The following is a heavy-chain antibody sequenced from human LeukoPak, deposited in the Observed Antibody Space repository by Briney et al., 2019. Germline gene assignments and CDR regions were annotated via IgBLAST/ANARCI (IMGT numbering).Heavy chain of an antibody. CDR1: GYTFTDYY. CDR2: INPSGGST. J-gene: IGHJ5*02. CDR3: ARDRITMVRGVYNWFDP. Sequence: WASVKVSCKASGYTFTDYYMHRVRQAPGQGLEWMGIINPSGGSTSYAQKFQGRVTMTRDTSTSTVYMELSSLRSEDTAVYYCARDRITMVRGVYNWFDPWGQGTLVTVSS. V-gene: IGHV1-46*01. D-gene: IGHD3-10*01.